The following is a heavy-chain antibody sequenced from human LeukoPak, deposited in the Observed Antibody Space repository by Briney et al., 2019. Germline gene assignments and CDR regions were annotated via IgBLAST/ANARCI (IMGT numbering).Heavy chain of an antibody. Sequence: GGSLRLSCAASGFTFSSYSMNWVRQAPGKGLEWVSSISSSSSYIYYADSVKGRFTISRDNAKNSLYLQMNSLRAEDTAVYYCARDPGFTMTDAFDIWGQGTMVTVSS. D-gene: IGHD3-22*01. V-gene: IGHV3-21*01. CDR3: ARDPGFTMTDAFDI. J-gene: IGHJ3*02. CDR1: GFTFSSYS. CDR2: ISSSSSYI.